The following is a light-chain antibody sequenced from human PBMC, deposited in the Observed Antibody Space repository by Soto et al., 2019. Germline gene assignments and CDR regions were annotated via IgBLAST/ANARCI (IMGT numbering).Light chain of an antibody. V-gene: IGLV2-8*01. J-gene: IGLJ2*01. CDR3: SSFAGNNNLV. CDR1: SSDVGGYNF. CDR2: EVS. Sequence: QSALTQPPSASGSPGQSVTISCTGTSSDVGGYNFVSWYQQHPGQAPKPMISEVSKRPSGVPDRFSGSKSGNTASLTVSGLQAEDEADYYCSSFAGNNNLVFGGGTKVTVL.